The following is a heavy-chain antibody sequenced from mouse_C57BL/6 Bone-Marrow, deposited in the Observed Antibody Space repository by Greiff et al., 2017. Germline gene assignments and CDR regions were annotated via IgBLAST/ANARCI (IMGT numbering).Heavy chain of an antibody. CDR2: IHPNSGST. Sequence: VQLQQPGAELVKPGASVKLSCTASGYTFTSYWMHWVKQRPGQGLEWIGMIHPNSGSTNYNEKFKSKATLTVDNSSSKAYMQLSSLTSEDSAVYYCARASYYGSNYGFAYWGQGTLVTVSA. CDR3: ARASYYGSNYGFAY. D-gene: IGHD1-1*01. J-gene: IGHJ3*01. CDR1: GYTFTSYW. V-gene: IGHV1-64*01.